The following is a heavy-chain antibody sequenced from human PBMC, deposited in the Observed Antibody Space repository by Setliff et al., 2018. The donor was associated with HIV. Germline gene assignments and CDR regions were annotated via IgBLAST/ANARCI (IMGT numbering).Heavy chain of an antibody. CDR3: ARAAKTPYSSSWSIPGAFDI. CDR2: IYSGGST. D-gene: IGHD6-13*01. J-gene: IGHJ3*02. Sequence: QPGGSLRLSCAASEFTVSTNYMSWVRQAPVKGLEWVSLIYSGGSTYYTDSVKGRFTISRDNSKNTLYLQMNNLRAEDTAVYYCARAAKTPYSSSWSIPGAFDIWGQGTMVTVSS. CDR1: EFTVSTNY. V-gene: IGHV3-53*01.